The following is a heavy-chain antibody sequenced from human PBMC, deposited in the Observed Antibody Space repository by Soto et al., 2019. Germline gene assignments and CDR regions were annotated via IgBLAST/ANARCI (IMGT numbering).Heavy chain of an antibody. J-gene: IGHJ5*02. CDR1: GYSFTGYW. CDR3: ARLPTFGMHRDPHAS. Sequence: GESLKISCKGSGYSFTGYWIGWVRQMPGKGLEWMGIIWPGDSDTTYSPSFQGQVTISADKSISTAYLQWSSLKASDTATYYCARLPTFGMHRDPHASWGQGHLVTISA. CDR2: IWPGDSDT. V-gene: IGHV5-51*01. D-gene: IGHD2-8*01.